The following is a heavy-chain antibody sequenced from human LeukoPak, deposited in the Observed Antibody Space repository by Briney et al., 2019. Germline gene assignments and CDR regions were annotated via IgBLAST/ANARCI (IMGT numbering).Heavy chain of an antibody. CDR1: GFTFSSYA. V-gene: IGHV3-23*01. J-gene: IGHJ4*02. CDR2: VSGSGDNT. Sequence: GGSLRLSCAASGFTFSSYAMSWVRQAPGKGLEWISAVSGSGDNTYYADSVKGRFTISRDNSKNTLSLQMNSLRAEDTAVYHCAKDLNYGDYEGGTNFDYWGQGTLVTVSS. D-gene: IGHD4-17*01. CDR3: AKDLNYGDYEGGTNFDY.